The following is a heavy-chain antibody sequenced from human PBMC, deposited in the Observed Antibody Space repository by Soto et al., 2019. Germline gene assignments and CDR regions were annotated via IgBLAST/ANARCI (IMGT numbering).Heavy chain of an antibody. CDR1: GFSLSSCG. CDR2: ITYDGGSE. V-gene: IGHV3-30*18. CDR3: AKEQSSGYYRVVDH. J-gene: IGHJ4*02. Sequence: QVQVVESGGGVVQPGRSLRLSCAASGFSLSSCGMHWVRQAPGKGLEWVGVITYDGGSEHYADFVKGRFTISRDSSEKTVYLHMNSLRVEDSAVYYCAKEQSSGYYRVVDHWGQGTLVNVSS. D-gene: IGHD6-19*01.